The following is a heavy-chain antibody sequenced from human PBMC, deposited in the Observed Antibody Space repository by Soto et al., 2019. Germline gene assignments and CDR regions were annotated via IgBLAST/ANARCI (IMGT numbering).Heavy chain of an antibody. Sequence: RGESLKISCNGSGYNFAGYWIAWVGQMPGKGLELMGIIYPSDSDTRYRPSFQGQVTISADKSISSAYLQWSSLRASDTAMYYCARGGVSTRTFDYWGQGTPVTVSS. CDR2: IYPSDSDT. V-gene: IGHV5-51*01. J-gene: IGHJ4*02. D-gene: IGHD3-3*01. CDR1: GYNFAGYW. CDR3: ARGGVSTRTFDY.